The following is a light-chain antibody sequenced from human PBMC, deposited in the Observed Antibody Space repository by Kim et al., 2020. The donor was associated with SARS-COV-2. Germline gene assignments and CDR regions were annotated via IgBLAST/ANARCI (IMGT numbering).Light chain of an antibody. V-gene: IGKV2-30*01. CDR1: QSLLYTDGYTY. J-gene: IGKJ2*01. Sequence: DVVLTQSPVSLPVSLGQSASISCRSTQSLLYTDGYTYLSWFQQRPGQSPRRLIYQASKRESGVPDRFSGSGSGTDFTLKISRVEAEDVGVYYCMQSSYWHTFGQGTKLEIK. CDR3: MQSSYWHT. CDR2: QAS.